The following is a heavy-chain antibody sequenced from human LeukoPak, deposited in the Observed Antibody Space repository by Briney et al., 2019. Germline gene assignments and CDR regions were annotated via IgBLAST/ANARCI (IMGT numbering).Heavy chain of an antibody. Sequence: GGSLRLSCAASGFTFSSYEMNWVRQAPGKGLEWVSYISSSGSTIYYAGSVKGRFTISRDNAKNSLYLQMNSLRAEDTAVYYCAELGITMIGGVWGKGTTVAISS. V-gene: IGHV3-48*03. CDR3: AELGITMIGGV. J-gene: IGHJ6*04. CDR2: ISSSGSTI. D-gene: IGHD3-10*02. CDR1: GFTFSSYE.